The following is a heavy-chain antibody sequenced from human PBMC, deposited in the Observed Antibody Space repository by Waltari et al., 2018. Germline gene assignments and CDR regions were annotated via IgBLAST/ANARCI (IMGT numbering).Heavy chain of an antibody. V-gene: IGHV3-7*01. CDR2: INQDGSEK. Sequence: EVQLVESGGGLVQPGGSLRLSCAASGFTFNIYWMSWVRQAPGKGLEFVANINQDGSEKSYVDSVKGRVTISRDNAKNSMSLQMSSLRAEDAAVYYCARDPGFSEFDLWGQGTLVSISA. J-gene: IGHJ3*01. CDR3: ARDPGFSEFDL. CDR1: GFTFNIYW.